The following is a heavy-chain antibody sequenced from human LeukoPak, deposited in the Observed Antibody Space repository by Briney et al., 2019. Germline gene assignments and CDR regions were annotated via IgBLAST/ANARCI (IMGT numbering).Heavy chain of an antibody. D-gene: IGHD6-19*01. J-gene: IGHJ4*02. CDR2: ISSSSSFI. CDR1: GFTFSSYS. Sequence: GGSLRLSCAASGFTFSSYSLNWVRQAPGKGLEWVSSISSSSSFIYYADSVKGRFTISRDNAKNSLYLQMNSLRAEDTAVYYCAMSSGWRFDYWGEGTLVTVSS. CDR3: AMSSGWRFDY. V-gene: IGHV3-21*01.